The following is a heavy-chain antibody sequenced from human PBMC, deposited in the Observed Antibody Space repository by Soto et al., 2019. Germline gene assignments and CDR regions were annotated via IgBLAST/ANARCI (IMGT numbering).Heavy chain of an antibody. Sequence: QITLKESGPTLVKPTQTLTLTCTFSGFSLNTRGVGVGWIRQPPGKALEWLALLYWDDDKGYSPSLKSRLTITTYTSKTQVVLTVTNMDPVDTATYYCAHRPRGYSYYFDYWGQGTLVTVSS. D-gene: IGHD5-18*01. CDR3: AHRPRGYSYYFDY. J-gene: IGHJ4*02. CDR2: LYWDDDK. V-gene: IGHV2-5*02. CDR1: GFSLNTRGVG.